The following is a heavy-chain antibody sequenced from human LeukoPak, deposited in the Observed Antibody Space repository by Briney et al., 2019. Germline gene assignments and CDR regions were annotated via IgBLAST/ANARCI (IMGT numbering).Heavy chain of an antibody. V-gene: IGHV4-34*01. Sequence: PSETLSLTCAVYGGSSSGYYWSWIRQPPGKGLEWIGEINHSGSTNYNPSLKSRVTISVDTSKNQFSLKLSSVTAADTAVYYCARGVPPNDCGGDCYPRWLYYFDYWGQRTLVTVSS. CDR1: GGSSSGYY. D-gene: IGHD2-21*02. J-gene: IGHJ4*02. CDR3: ARGVPPNDCGGDCYPRWLYYFDY. CDR2: INHSGST.